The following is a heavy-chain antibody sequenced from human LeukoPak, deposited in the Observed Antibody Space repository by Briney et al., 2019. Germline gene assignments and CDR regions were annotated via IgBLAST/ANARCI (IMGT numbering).Heavy chain of an antibody. CDR2: IYPGDSDT. CDR1: GSSFTRYW. Sequence: GASLQISCKGSGSSFTRYWIGWVRQLPGKGVEWMGIIYPGDSDTKYSPSFQGQVTISADKSISTAYLQWSSLKASDSAMYYCARWYSGSSFYFDYWGQGTLVTVSS. D-gene: IGHD1-26*01. V-gene: IGHV5-51*01. J-gene: IGHJ4*02. CDR3: ARWYSGSSFYFDY.